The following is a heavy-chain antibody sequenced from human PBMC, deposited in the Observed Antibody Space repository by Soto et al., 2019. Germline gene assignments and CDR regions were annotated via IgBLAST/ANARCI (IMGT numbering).Heavy chain of an antibody. CDR2: IKSKTDGGTT. D-gene: IGHD3-16*01. V-gene: IGHV3-15*01. J-gene: IGHJ4*02. Sequence: GGSLRLSCAASGFTFSNAWMSWVRQAPGKGLEWVGRIKSKTDGGTTDYAAPVKGRFTISRDDSKNTLYLQTNSLKTEDTAVYYCTTARSPYDENFDYWGQGTLVTVSS. CDR1: GFTFSNAW. CDR3: TTARSPYDENFDY.